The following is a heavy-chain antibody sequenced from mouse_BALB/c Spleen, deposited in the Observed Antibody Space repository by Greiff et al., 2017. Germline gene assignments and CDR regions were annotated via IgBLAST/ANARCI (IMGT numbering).Heavy chain of an antibody. D-gene: IGHD2-10*01. Sequence: EVQRVESGGGLVQPGGSRKLSCAASGFTFSSFGMHWVRQAPEKGLEWVAYISSGSSTIYYADTVKGRFTISRDNPKNTLFLQMTSLRSEDTAMYYCARSYYGNYGYFDYWGQGTTRTVSS. V-gene: IGHV5-17*02. CDR2: ISSGSSTI. CDR3: ARSYYGNYGYFDY. CDR1: GFTFSSFG. J-gene: IGHJ2*01.